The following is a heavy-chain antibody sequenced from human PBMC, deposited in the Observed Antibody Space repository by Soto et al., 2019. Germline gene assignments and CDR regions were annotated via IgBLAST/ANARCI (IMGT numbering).Heavy chain of an antibody. J-gene: IGHJ4*02. V-gene: IGHV4-59*08. CDR2: IYYSGST. D-gene: IGHD3-10*01. CDR3: ARHNYGSGSTYFDY. CDR1: GGSISSYY. Sequence: PSETLSLTCTVSGGSISSYYWSWIRQPPGKGLEWIGYIYYSGSTNYTPSLKSRVTISVDTSKNQFSLKLNSMTAADTAVYYCARHNYGSGSTYFDYGGQGTLVTVSS.